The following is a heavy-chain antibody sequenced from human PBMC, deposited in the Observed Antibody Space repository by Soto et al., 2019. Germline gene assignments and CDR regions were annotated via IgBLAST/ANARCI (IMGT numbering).Heavy chain of an antibody. CDR2: IYYTGST. CDR3: ARGPGASGTYHYFFDY. D-gene: IGHD3-10*01. Sequence: SETLSLTGTVSGGSLSSYWWSWIRRPPGKGLEWTGYIYYTGSTNYNPSLKSRVTISLDASKNQFSLKLSSVTAADTAVYYCARGPGASGTYHYFFDYWGPGNLVTVSS. V-gene: IGHV4-59*01. J-gene: IGHJ4*02. CDR1: GGSLSSYW.